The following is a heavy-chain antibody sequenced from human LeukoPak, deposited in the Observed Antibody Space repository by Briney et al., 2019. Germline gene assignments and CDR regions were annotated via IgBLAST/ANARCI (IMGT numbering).Heavy chain of an antibody. CDR1: GYSISSGYY. V-gene: IGHV4-38-2*01. D-gene: IGHD6-19*01. CDR2: IYRSGST. Sequence: SETLSLTCAVSGYSISSGYYWGWIRQPPGKGLEWIGSIYRSGSTYYNPSLKSRVTISVDTSKNRFSLKLSSVTAADTAVYYCARRWSGWGFPLGAYFDYWGQGTLVTVSS. J-gene: IGHJ4*02. CDR3: ARRWSGWGFPLGAYFDY.